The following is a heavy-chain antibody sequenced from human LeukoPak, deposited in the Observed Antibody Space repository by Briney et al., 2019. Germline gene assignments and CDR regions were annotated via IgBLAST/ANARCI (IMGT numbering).Heavy chain of an antibody. CDR3: ARDLGGSADY. CDR1: SGSISTSNYY. V-gene: IGHV4-39*07. J-gene: IGHJ4*02. Sequence: SETLSLTCTVSSGSISTSNYYWGWVRQPPGKALEWIGNIYYSGSTYYNPSLKSRVTISVDTSKNQFSLKLSSVTAADTAVYYCARDLGGSADYWGQGTLVTVSS. D-gene: IGHD3-10*01. CDR2: IYYSGST.